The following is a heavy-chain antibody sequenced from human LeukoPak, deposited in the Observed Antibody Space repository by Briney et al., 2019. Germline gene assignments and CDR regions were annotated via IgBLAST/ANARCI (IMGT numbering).Heavy chain of an antibody. Sequence: SETLSLTCTVSGGSISSYYWNWIRQPPGKGLEWIGYIFYSGSTNYNPSLKSRVTISVDTSKNQFSLKLTSVTPEDTAVYYCARGAWSSSWSGDDAFDIWGQGTMVTVSS. V-gene: IGHV4-59*12. D-gene: IGHD6-13*01. J-gene: IGHJ3*02. CDR3: ARGAWSSSWSGDDAFDI. CDR1: GGSISSYY. CDR2: IFYSGST.